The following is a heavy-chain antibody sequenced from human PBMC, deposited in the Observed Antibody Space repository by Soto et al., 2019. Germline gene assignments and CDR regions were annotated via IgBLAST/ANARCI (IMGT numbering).Heavy chain of an antibody. CDR2: ISAYNGNT. J-gene: IGHJ6*02. V-gene: IGHV1-18*01. CDR1: GYTFTSYG. D-gene: IGHD3-3*01. Sequence: GASVKVSCKASGYTFTSYGISWVRQAPGEGIEWMGWISAYNGNTNYAQKLQGRVTMTTDTSTSTAYMELRRLRSDDTAVYYCARDRSVGDDFWSGYPTDYYYYGMDVWGQGTTVTVSS. CDR3: ARDRSVGDDFWSGYPTDYYYYGMDV.